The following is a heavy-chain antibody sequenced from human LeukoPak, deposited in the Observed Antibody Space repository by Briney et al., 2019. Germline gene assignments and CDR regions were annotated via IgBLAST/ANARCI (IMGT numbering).Heavy chain of an antibody. CDR2: INHSGST. J-gene: IGHJ5*02. CDR3: ARTYCSSTSCYLNWFDP. V-gene: IGHV4-34*01. Sequence: PSETLSLTCAVYGGSFSGYYWSWIRQPPGKGLEWIGEINHSGSTNYNPSLKSRVTISVDTSKNQFSLKLGSVTAADTAVYYCARTYCSSTSCYLNWFDPWGQGTLVTVSS. CDR1: GGSFSGYY. D-gene: IGHD2-2*01.